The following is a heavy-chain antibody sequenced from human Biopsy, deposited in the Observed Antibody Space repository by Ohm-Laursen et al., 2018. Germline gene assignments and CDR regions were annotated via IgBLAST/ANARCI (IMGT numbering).Heavy chain of an antibody. CDR1: GFSFSDYH. V-gene: IGHV3-11*01. J-gene: IGHJ6*02. CDR3: ARDTRWSPYSMDV. Sequence: SLRLSCAASGFSFSDYHMRWIRQAPGRGLEWVSYISGGGTIYYGDSMKGRVTISRDNAKNSLYLQMHSLRAKDTAVYYCARDTRWSPYSMDVWGQGTTVTASS. D-gene: IGHD4-23*01. CDR2: ISGGGTI.